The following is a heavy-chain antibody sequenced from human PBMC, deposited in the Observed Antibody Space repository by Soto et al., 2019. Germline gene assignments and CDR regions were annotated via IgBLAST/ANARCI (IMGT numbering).Heavy chain of an antibody. V-gene: IGHV4-34*01. CDR1: GGSFSGYY. CDR3: AMGSGSSSWYGCPDY. Sequence: SETLSLTCAVYGGSFSGYYWSWIRQPPGKGLEWIGEINHSGSTNYNPSLKSRVTISVDTSKNQFSLKLSSVTAADTAVYYCAMGSGSSSWYGCPDYWGQGTLVTVSS. J-gene: IGHJ4*02. D-gene: IGHD6-13*01. CDR2: INHSGST.